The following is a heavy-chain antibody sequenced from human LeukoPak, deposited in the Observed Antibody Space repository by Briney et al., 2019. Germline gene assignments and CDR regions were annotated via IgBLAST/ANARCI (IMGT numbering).Heavy chain of an antibody. D-gene: IGHD6-13*01. Sequence: SETLSLTRTVSGGSISSGGYYWSWIRQHPGKGLEWIGYIYYSGSTYYNPSLKSRVTISVDTSKNQFSLKLSSVTAADTAVYYCARDGIAAAVPIPHNWFDPWGQGTLVTVSS. CDR2: IYYSGST. CDR3: ARDGIAAAVPIPHNWFDP. J-gene: IGHJ5*02. CDR1: GGSISSGGYY. V-gene: IGHV4-31*03.